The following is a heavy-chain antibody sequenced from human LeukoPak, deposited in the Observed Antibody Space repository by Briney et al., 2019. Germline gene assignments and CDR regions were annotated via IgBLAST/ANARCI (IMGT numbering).Heavy chain of an antibody. CDR3: TSGVDYGDRFYYYYGMDV. Sequence: GGSLRLSCTASGFTFGDYAMSWVRQAPGKGLEWVGFIRSKAHGGTTEYAASVKGRFTISRDDSKSIAYLQMNSLKTEDTAVYYCTSGVDYGDRFYYYYGMDVWGQGTTVTVSS. D-gene: IGHD4-17*01. V-gene: IGHV3-49*04. J-gene: IGHJ6*02. CDR2: IRSKAHGGTT. CDR1: GFTFGDYA.